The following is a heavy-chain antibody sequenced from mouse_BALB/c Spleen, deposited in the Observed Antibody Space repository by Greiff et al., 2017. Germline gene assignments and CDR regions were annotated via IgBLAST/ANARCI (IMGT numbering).Heavy chain of an antibody. CDR2: ISSGGSYT. Sequence: DVMLVESGGGLVKPGGSLKLSCAASGFTFSSYAMSWVRQSPEKRLEWVAEISSGGSYTYYPDTVTGRFTISRDNAKNTLYLEMSSLRSEDTAMYYCARDRRYDGENYAMDYWGQGTSVTVSS. CDR3: ARDRRYDGENYAMDY. D-gene: IGHD2-14*01. CDR1: GFTFSSYA. V-gene: IGHV5-9-4*01. J-gene: IGHJ4*01.